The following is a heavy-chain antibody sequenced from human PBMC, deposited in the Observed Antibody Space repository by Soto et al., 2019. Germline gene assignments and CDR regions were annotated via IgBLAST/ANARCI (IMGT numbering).Heavy chain of an antibody. CDR2: IIPIFGTA. V-gene: IGHV1-69*06. J-gene: IGHJ4*02. Sequence: QVQLVQSGAEVKKPGSSVKVSCKASGGTFSSYAISWVRQAPGQGLEWMGGIIPIFGTANYAQKFQGRVTITADKSTSTDNRELSSLRSEDTAVYYCARDATYNWNYGSYFDYWGQGTLVTVSS. D-gene: IGHD1-7*01. CDR3: ARDATYNWNYGSYFDY. CDR1: GGTFSSYA.